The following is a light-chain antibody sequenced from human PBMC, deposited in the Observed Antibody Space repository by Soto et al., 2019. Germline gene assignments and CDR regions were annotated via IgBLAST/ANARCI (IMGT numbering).Light chain of an antibody. CDR2: DAS. CDR3: QQRNSYPIT. Sequence: DIQMTQSPSTLSASVGDRVTVTCRASQSINGWLAWYQQKPGKAPKLLIYDASSLHSGVPSRFSGSGSGTEFTLTISSLQPEDFATYYCQQRNSYPITFGQGTRLEIK. J-gene: IGKJ5*01. V-gene: IGKV1-5*01. CDR1: QSINGW.